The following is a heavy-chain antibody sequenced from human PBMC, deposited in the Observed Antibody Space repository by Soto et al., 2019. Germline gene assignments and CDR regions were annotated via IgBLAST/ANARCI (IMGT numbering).Heavy chain of an antibody. Sequence: EVQLVESGGGLVKPGGSLRLSCAASGFTFSTYSMDWVRQAPGKGLEWVSSIDSTSTYIYYAASVKGRFTISTDNANNSLFLQMNSLRPGDTAVYYCASRGVTYWGQGTLVTVSS. V-gene: IGHV3-21*01. CDR1: GFTFSTYS. D-gene: IGHD2-8*02. CDR2: IDSTSTYI. J-gene: IGHJ4*02. CDR3: ASRGVTY.